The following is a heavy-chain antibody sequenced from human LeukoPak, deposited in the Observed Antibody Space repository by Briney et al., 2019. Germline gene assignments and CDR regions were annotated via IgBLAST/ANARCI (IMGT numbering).Heavy chain of an antibody. J-gene: IGHJ4*02. D-gene: IGHD3-10*01. V-gene: IGHV4-59*01. CDR1: GGSISSYY. Sequence: SETLSLTCTVSGGSISSYYWSWIRQPPGKGLEWIGYIYYSGSTNYNPSLKSRVTISVDTSKNQFSLKLSSVTAADTAVYYCARGGSMVRGVYYCFDYWGQGTLVTVSS. CDR2: IYYSGST. CDR3: ARGGSMVRGVYYCFDY.